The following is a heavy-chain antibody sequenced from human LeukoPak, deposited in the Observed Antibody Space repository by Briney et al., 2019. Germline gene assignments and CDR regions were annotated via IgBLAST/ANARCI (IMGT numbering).Heavy chain of an antibody. CDR3: VRRYCSSTSCTLDS. CDR1: GFTFSSYE. CDR2: ISNSGRTI. J-gene: IGHJ4*02. V-gene: IGHV3-48*03. D-gene: IGHD2-2*01. Sequence: GGSLRLSCAASGFTFSSYEMNWVGQAPGKGLEWVSYISNSGRTIFYADSAKGRFTVSRDNAKNSLYLQMNSLRAEDTAVYYCVRRYCSSTSCTLDSWGQGTLVTVSS.